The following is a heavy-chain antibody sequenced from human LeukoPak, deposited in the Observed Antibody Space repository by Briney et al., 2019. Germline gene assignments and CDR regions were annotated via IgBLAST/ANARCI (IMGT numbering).Heavy chain of an antibody. D-gene: IGHD1-1*01. Sequence: GGSLRLSCAASGFTFSSYSMNWVRQAPGKGLEWVSYISSSSSTIYYADSVKGRFTISRDNAKNSLYLQMNSLRAEDTAVYYCARGEETGTWVTGAFDIWGQGTMVTVSS. CDR3: ARGEETGTWVTGAFDI. V-gene: IGHV3-48*04. J-gene: IGHJ3*02. CDR2: ISSSSSTI. CDR1: GFTFSSYS.